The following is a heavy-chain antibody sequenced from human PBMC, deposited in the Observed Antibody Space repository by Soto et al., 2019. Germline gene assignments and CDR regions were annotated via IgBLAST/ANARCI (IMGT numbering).Heavy chain of an antibody. CDR1: GGTFSSYA. D-gene: IGHD3-10*01. CDR2: IIPIFGTA. J-gene: IGHJ6*02. V-gene: IGHV1-69*13. Sequence: SVKVSCKASGGTFSSYAISWVRQAPGQGLEWMGGIIPIFGTANYAQKFQGRVTITADESTSTAYMELSSLRSEDTAVYYCARAYYYGSGSYYYYYYYGMDVWGQGTTVTVSS. CDR3: ARAYYYGSGSYYYYYYYGMDV.